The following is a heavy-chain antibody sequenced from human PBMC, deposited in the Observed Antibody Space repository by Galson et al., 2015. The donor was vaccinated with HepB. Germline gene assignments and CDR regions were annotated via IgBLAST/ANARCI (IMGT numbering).Heavy chain of an antibody. J-gene: IGHJ4*02. D-gene: IGHD5-24*01. CDR3: ARTDRDGYNKRGFDY. CDR2: IHYSGST. CDR1: GGSISSYY. V-gene: IGHV4-59*01. Sequence: SETLFLTCTVSGGSISSYYWGWIRQPPGEGLEWIGYIHYSGSTNYNPSLMSRVTISIDTSKNQFSLKLSSVTAADTAMYYCARTDRDGYNKRGFDYWGQGTLVTVSS.